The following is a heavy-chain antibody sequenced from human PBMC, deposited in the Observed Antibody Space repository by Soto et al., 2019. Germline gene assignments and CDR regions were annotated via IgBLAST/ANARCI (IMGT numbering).Heavy chain of an antibody. Sequence: SETLSLTCTVSGGSISSGGYYWSWIRQHPGKGLEWIGYIYYSGSTYYNPSLKSRVTISVDTSKNQFSLKLSSVTAADTAVCYCARDLDQSTWFDPWGQGTLVTVSS. CDR1: GGSISSGGYY. D-gene: IGHD2-2*01. J-gene: IGHJ5*02. CDR2: IYYSGST. CDR3: ARDLDQSTWFDP. V-gene: IGHV4-31*03.